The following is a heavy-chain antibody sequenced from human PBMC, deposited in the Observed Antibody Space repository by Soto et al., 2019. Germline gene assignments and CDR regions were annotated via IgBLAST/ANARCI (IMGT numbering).Heavy chain of an antibody. V-gene: IGHV3-23*01. CDR3: AKDPRLELRGVDS. CDR2: IGGGGIGS. J-gene: IGHJ4*02. D-gene: IGHD1-7*01. CDR1: GYNFGSYA. Sequence: DVHLLESGGGLVQPGGSLRLSCVASGYNFGSYAMMWVRQAPGKGLEWISTIGGGGIGSYYADSVKGRFTISRDNSKNTLFPQMNSLRAEDTGVYYCAKDPRLELRGVDSWGQGTQVTVSS.